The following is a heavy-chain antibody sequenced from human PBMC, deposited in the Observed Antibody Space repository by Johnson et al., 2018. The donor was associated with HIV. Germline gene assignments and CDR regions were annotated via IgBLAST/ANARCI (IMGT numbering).Heavy chain of an antibody. Sequence: QVHLVESGGGLVQPGGSLRLSCAASGFAVSSNYMSWIRQAPGKGLEWVSYISSSGSTIYYADSMKGRFTISRDNAKKSLYLQMNSLRAEDTAVYYCARDFSTTIFGVDWAFDIWGQGTMVTVSS. CDR1: GFAVSSNY. CDR2: ISSSGSTI. D-gene: IGHD3-3*01. CDR3: ARDFSTTIFGVDWAFDI. J-gene: IGHJ3*02. V-gene: IGHV3-11*04.